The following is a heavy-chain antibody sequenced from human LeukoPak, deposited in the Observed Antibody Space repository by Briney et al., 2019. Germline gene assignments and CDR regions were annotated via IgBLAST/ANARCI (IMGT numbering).Heavy chain of an antibody. CDR3: ARGPSGYSYGYALDY. V-gene: IGHV3-11*06. Sequence: PGGSLRLSCAASGFTLSDYYMSWIRQAPGKGLEWVSYISSSSSYTNYADSVKGRFTISRDNAKNSLYLQMNSLRAEDTAVYYCARGPSGYSYGYALDYWGQGTLVTVSS. J-gene: IGHJ4*02. D-gene: IGHD5-18*01. CDR2: ISSSSSYT. CDR1: GFTLSDYY.